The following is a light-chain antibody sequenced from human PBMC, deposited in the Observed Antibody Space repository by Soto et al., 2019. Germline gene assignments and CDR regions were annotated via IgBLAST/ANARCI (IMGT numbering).Light chain of an antibody. Sequence: QSALTPPASVSGSPGQSIPISFTGTSSDVGSYNLVSWYQQHPGKAPKLMIYEGSKRPSGVSNRFSGSKSGNTASLTISGLQAEDEADYYCCSYAGSSLYVFGTGTKLTVL. CDR3: CSYAGSSLYV. CDR2: EGS. J-gene: IGLJ1*01. V-gene: IGLV2-23*01. CDR1: SSDVGSYNL.